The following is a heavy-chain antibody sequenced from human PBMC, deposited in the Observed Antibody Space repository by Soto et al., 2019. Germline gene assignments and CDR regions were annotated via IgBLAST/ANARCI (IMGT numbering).Heavy chain of an antibody. V-gene: IGHV4-38-2*01. CDR3: ADLSVTGGVDV. D-gene: IGHD3-16*01. CDR2: MYHSGIT. J-gene: IGHJ6*02. CDR1: GYSIRSGYF. Sequence: SETLSLTCAVSGYSIRSGYFWGWIRQPPGKGLEWIGSMYHSGITYYNLSLKSRVTISVDTSKNQLSLKLSSATAADSAVYYCADLSVTGGVDVWGQGTTVTVSS.